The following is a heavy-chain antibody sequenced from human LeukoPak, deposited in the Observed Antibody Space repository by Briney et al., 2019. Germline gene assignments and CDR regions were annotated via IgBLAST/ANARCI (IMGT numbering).Heavy chain of an antibody. Sequence: GGSLRLTCAASGSTFDDYAMHWVRQAPGTGLEWVSGISWNSGSIGYADSVKGRFTISRDNAKNSLYLQMNSLRAEDTALYYCAKDTIRHYYYGMDVWGQGTTVTVSS. D-gene: IGHD2-2*02. J-gene: IGHJ6*02. CDR2: ISWNSGSI. CDR3: AKDTIRHYYYGMDV. CDR1: GSTFDDYA. V-gene: IGHV3-9*01.